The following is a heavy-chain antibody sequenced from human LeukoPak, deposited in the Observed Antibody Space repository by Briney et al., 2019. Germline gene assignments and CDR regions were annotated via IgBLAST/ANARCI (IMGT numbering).Heavy chain of an antibody. CDR1: GGSISSYY. V-gene: IGHV4-59*01. CDR2: IYYSGST. D-gene: IGHD5-12*01. Sequence: SATLSLTCTVSGGSISSYYWSWIRQPPGKGLEWIGYIYYSGSTNYNPSLKSRVTISVDTSKNQFSLKLSSVTAADTAVYYCARGGRGYPALYFDYWGQGTLVTVSS. J-gene: IGHJ4*02. CDR3: ARGGRGYPALYFDY.